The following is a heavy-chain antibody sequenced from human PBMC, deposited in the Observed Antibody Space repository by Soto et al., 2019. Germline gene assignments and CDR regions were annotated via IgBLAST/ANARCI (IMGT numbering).Heavy chain of an antibody. CDR2: INSDGGST. D-gene: IGHD3-9*01. V-gene: IGHV3-74*01. CDR1: GFTFSNCW. Sequence: GSLRPSCAASGFTFSNCWMHWVRQAPGKGLVWVSRINSDGGSTYYADSVKGRFTTSRDNAKNTLYLQMNSLRAEDTALYYCARQGFEAWGQGTPVTVSS. CDR3: ARQGFEA. J-gene: IGHJ5*02.